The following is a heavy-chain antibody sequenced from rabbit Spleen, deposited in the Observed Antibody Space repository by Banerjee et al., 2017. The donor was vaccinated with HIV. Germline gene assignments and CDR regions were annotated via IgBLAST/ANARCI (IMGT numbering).Heavy chain of an antibody. J-gene: IGHJ4*01. D-gene: IGHD2-1*01. CDR2: INIGSGSA. V-gene: IGHV1S45*01. CDR1: GFDFSTYS. CDR3: ARRDYVTYGHLFNL. Sequence: QEQLVESGGGLVQPGGSLKLSCKASGFDFSTYSMSWVRQAPGKGLEWIGCINIGSGSAWYASWAKGRFTISKTSSTTVTLQMTSLTAADTATYFCARRDYVTYGHLFNLWGPGTLVTVS.